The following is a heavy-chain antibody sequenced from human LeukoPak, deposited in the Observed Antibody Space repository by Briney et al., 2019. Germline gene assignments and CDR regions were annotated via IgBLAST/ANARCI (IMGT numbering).Heavy chain of an antibody. CDR2: ISAYNGNT. CDR1: GYTFTSYG. V-gene: IGHV1-18*01. CDR3: ASQADSSGRLLY. D-gene: IGHD6-19*01. Sequence: ASVKLSCKASGYTFTSYGISWVRHAPAQGLEWMGWISAYNGNTNYEQKLQGRVTMTTDTSTTTAYMELRSLRSDDTAVYYCASQADSSGRLLYWGQGTLVTVSS. J-gene: IGHJ4*02.